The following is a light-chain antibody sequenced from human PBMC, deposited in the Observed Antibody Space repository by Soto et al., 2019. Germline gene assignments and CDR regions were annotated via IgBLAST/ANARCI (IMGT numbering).Light chain of an antibody. CDR2: EVS. V-gene: IGLV2-14*01. CDR3: SSYTNTTTWV. Sequence: QSALTQPASVSGSPGQSITISCTGTSSDVGGYNYVSWYQHHPGKAPKLMIYEVSDRPSGVSNRFSGSKSGNTASLTISGLQAEDEADYYCSSYTNTTTWVFGGGTKLTVL. CDR1: SSDVGGYNY. J-gene: IGLJ3*02.